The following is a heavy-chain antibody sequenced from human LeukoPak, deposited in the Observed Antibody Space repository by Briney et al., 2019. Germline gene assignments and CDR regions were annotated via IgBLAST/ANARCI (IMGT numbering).Heavy chain of an antibody. CDR2: IYSGGGP. CDR1: GFTVSSND. D-gene: IGHD4-11*01. V-gene: IGHV3-53*01. J-gene: IGHJ4*02. CDR3: ARVVDHDYSDYYLDY. Sequence: GGSLRLSCAASGFTVSSNDMSWVRQAPGKGLEWVSVIYSGGGPYYADFVKGRFTISRDNSKNTLYLQMNSLRAEDTAVYYCARVVDHDYSDYYLDYWGQGTLVTVSS.